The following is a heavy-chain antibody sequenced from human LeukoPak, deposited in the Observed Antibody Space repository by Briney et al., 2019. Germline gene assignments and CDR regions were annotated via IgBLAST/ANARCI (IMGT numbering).Heavy chain of an antibody. CDR1: GFTFSSYA. V-gene: IGHV3-64*01. J-gene: IGHJ4*02. CDR2: ISSNGGST. Sequence: GGSLRLSCAASGFTFSSYAMHWVRQAPGKGLECVSAISSNGGSTYYANSVKGRFTISRDNSKNTLYLQMNSLRAEDTAVYYCARVKYYYDSSGPNSHWGQGTLVTVSP. D-gene: IGHD3-22*01. CDR3: ARVKYYYDSSGPNSH.